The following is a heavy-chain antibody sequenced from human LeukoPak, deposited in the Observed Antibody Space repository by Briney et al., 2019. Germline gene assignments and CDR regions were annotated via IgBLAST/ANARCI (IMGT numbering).Heavy chain of an antibody. D-gene: IGHD2-2*01. CDR3: ARDTFQPGLIDS. V-gene: IGHV3-21*05. Sequence: GGSLRLSCAASGFTFSLHAMNWVRQAPGKGLEWVSYINDESSDIHYAGSVRGRFTISRDDARQTLYLQLSSLRVEDTAVYYCARDTFQPGLIDSWGQGTLVTVSS. J-gene: IGHJ4*02. CDR2: INDESSDI. CDR1: GFTFSLHA.